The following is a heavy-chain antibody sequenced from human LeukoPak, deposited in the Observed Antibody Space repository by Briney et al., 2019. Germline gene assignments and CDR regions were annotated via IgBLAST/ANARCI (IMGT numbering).Heavy chain of an antibody. V-gene: IGHV1-18*01. D-gene: IGHD2-2*01. J-gene: IGHJ5*02. CDR3: ARDCSSTSFYVNNWFDP. CDR1: GYTFTSYG. Sequence: ASVKVSCKASGYTFTSYGISWVRQAPGQGLEWMGWISAYNGNTNYAQKLQGRVTMTTDTSTSTAYMELRSLRSDDTAVYYCARDCSSTSFYVNNWFDPWGQGTLVTVSS. CDR2: ISAYNGNT.